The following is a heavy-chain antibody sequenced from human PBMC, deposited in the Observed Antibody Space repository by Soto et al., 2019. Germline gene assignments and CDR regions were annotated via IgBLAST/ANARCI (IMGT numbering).Heavy chain of an antibody. CDR1: GFKFSSYW. D-gene: IGHD2-15*01. CDR3: ANFVVADY. J-gene: IGHJ4*02. CDR2: IKQDGSEK. Sequence: EVQLVESGGGLVQPGGSLRLSCVVSGFKFSSYWMNWVRQAPGKGLEWVASIKQDGSEKHYVDSVKGRFTISRDNAKNSLYLQMNSLRAEDTAVYYCANFVVADYWGQGALVSAS. V-gene: IGHV3-7*01.